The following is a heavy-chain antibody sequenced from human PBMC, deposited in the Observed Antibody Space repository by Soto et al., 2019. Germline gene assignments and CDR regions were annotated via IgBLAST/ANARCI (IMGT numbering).Heavy chain of an antibody. D-gene: IGHD6-13*01. CDR1: GYTFTSYA. V-gene: IGHV1-3*01. J-gene: IGHJ5*02. CDR2: INAGNGST. CDR3: ARDIGAEAAGTRAKYNWFEP. Sequence: GASVKVSCKASGYTFTSYAMHWVRQAPGQRLEWMGWINAGNGSTKYSQKFQGRVTITRDTSASTAYMELSSLRSEDTAVYYCARDIGAEAAGTRAKYNWFEPWGQGTLVTVSS.